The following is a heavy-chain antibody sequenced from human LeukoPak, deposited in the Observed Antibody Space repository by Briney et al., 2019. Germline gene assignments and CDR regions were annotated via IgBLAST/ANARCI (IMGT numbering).Heavy chain of an antibody. J-gene: IGHJ2*01. CDR3: AKVPDGSPRGYWYFDL. CDR2: ISASGGST. V-gene: IGHV3-23*01. D-gene: IGHD3-10*01. Sequence: GGSLRLSCAASGFTFSGYAMSWVRQAPGKGLELVSTISASGGSTYFAESVKGRFAISRDNSKDTLYAQMTSLRAEDTAIYYCAKVPDGSPRGYWYFDLWGRGTLVAVSS. CDR1: GFTFSGYA.